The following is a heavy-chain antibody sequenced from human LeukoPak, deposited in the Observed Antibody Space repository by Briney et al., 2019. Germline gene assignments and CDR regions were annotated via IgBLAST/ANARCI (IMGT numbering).Heavy chain of an antibody. CDR2: ISGSGGST. Sequence: GGSLRLSCAASGFTFSSYAMSWVRQAPGKGLEWVSAISGSGGSTYYADSVKGRFTISRDNSKNSLYLQMNSLRAEDTAVYYCAKGDKPVIAMVKFDYWGQGTLVTVSS. CDR1: GFTFSSYA. CDR3: AKGDKPVIAMVKFDY. D-gene: IGHD5-18*01. V-gene: IGHV3-23*01. J-gene: IGHJ4*02.